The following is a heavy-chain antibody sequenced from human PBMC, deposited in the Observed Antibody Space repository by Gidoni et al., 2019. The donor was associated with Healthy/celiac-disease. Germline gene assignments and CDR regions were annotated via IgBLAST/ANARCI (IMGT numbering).Heavy chain of an antibody. CDR2: IGTAGDP. V-gene: IGHV3-13*05. CDR3: ARGSAYGYYYYYMDV. CDR1: GFTFSSYD. J-gene: IGHJ6*03. D-gene: IGHD4-17*01. Sequence: EVQLVESGGGLVQPGGSLCLSCAASGFTFSSYDMHWVGQATGKGLEWVSAIGTAGDPYYPGSVKGRFTISRENAKNSLYLQMNSLGAGDTAVYYCARGSAYGYYYYYMDVWGKGTTVTVSS.